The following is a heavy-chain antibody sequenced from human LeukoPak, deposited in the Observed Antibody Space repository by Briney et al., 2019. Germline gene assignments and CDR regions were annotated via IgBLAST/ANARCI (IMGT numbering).Heavy chain of an antibody. D-gene: IGHD4-17*01. CDR1: GYIFTAYY. CDR3: ARNYGDLDY. Sequence: ASVTVSCKASGYIFTAYYIHWVRQAPGQGLEWVGRIHPSSGGTEYAQNFQGRVTVTRDTSITTAHMELNRLTSDDTAVYYCARNYGDLDYWGQGTLVTVSS. CDR2: IHPSSGGT. V-gene: IGHV1-2*06. J-gene: IGHJ4*02.